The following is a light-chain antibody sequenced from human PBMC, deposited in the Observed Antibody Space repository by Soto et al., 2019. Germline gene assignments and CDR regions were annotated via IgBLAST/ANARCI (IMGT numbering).Light chain of an antibody. CDR1: QSVSGN. J-gene: IGKJ1*01. Sequence: ETVLTQSPATLSLSPGERATLSCGASQSVSGNLVWYQQKPGQAPRLLIYDASNRATGIPVRFSGSGSGTDFTLTISSLEPEDFAVYYCQQRRTWPWTFGQGTKVEVK. CDR3: QQRRTWPWT. V-gene: IGKV3-11*01. CDR2: DAS.